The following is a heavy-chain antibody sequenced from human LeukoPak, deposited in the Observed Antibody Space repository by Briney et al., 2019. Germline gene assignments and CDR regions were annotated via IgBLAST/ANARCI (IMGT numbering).Heavy chain of an antibody. CDR3: ARYSSSSGSSLDY. D-gene: IGHD6-6*01. J-gene: IGHJ4*02. CDR1: GGSISSGGYY. V-gene: IGHV4-30-2*01. Sequence: PSETLSLTCTVSGGSISSGGYYWSWIRQPPGKGLEWIGYIYHSGSTYYNPSLKSRVTISVDRSKNQFSLKLSSVTAADTAVYYCARYSSSSGSSLDYWGQGTLVTVSS. CDR2: IYHSGST.